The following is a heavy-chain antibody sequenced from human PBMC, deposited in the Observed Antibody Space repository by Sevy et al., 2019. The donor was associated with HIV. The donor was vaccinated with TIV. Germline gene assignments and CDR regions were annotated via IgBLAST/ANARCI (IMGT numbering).Heavy chain of an antibody. Sequence: GGSLRLSCAASGFTFSSYEMNWVRQAPGKGLEWVALISHDEIVREYADSVKGRFTISRDNSKNTVYLQMNSLRADDTAVYYCARDLPHLLPWELSRGSDSWGQGTLVTVSS. CDR2: ISHDEIVR. CDR1: GFTFSSYE. CDR3: ARDLPHLLPWELSRGSDS. J-gene: IGHJ4*02. D-gene: IGHD3-16*01. V-gene: IGHV3-30*04.